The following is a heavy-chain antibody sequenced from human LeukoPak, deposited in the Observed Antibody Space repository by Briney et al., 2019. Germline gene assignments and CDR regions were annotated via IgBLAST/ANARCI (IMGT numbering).Heavy chain of an antibody. D-gene: IGHD6-6*01. CDR2: IRYDGSNK. V-gene: IGHV3-30*02. Sequence: QPGGSLRLSCAASGFTISSYGMHWVRQAPGKGLEWVAFIRYDGSNKYYADSVKGRFTISRDNSKNTLYLQMNSLRAEDTAVYYCAKRDSSSSGYNFDYWGQGTLVTVSS. CDR1: GFTISSYG. J-gene: IGHJ4*02. CDR3: AKRDSSSSGYNFDY.